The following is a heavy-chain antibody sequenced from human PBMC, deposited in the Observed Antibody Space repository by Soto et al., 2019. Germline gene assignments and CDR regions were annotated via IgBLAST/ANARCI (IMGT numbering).Heavy chain of an antibody. Sequence: SETLSLTCAGYGGSFSGYYWSWIRQPPGKGLEWIGEINHSGSTNYNPSLKSRVTISVDTSKNQFSLKLSSVTAADTAVYYCARGRYYDFWSGYRRDYYGMDVWGQGTTVTVSS. CDR1: GGSFSGYY. V-gene: IGHV4-34*01. J-gene: IGHJ6*02. CDR2: INHSGST. D-gene: IGHD3-3*01. CDR3: ARGRYYDFWSGYRRDYYGMDV.